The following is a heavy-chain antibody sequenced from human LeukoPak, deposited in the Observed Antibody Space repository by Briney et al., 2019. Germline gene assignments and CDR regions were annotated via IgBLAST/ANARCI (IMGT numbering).Heavy chain of an antibody. Sequence: ASVKVSCKASGNTFIDYYMHWVRQAPGQGLEWMGWISAYNGNTNYAQKLQGRVTMTTDTSTSTAYMELRSLRSDDTAVYYCARSKSCSGGSCYFPDAFDIWGQGTMVTVSS. D-gene: IGHD2-15*01. J-gene: IGHJ3*02. CDR2: ISAYNGNT. V-gene: IGHV1-18*04. CDR3: ARSKSCSGGSCYFPDAFDI. CDR1: GNTFIDYY.